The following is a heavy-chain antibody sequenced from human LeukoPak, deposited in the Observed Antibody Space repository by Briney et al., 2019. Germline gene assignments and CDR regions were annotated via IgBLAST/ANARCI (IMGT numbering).Heavy chain of an antibody. V-gene: IGHV3-30*19. J-gene: IGHJ3*01. CDR1: GFIFSNYG. CDR2: VSFDGIIK. Sequence: GGSLRLSCAVSGFIFSNYGIHWVRQAPGKGLEWVAVVSFDGIIKYYGDSVKGRFTISRDNSKNTLYLQMNSLRPEDTAIYYCARARDGAGTLFDAFDLWGQGTMVTVSS. CDR3: ARARDGAGTLFDAFDL. D-gene: IGHD5-24*01.